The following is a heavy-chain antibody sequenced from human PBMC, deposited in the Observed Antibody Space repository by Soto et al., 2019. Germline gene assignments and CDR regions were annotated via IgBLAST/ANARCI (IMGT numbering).Heavy chain of an antibody. V-gene: IGHV1-3*01. CDR3: ARIAGYCSSTSCSVAGSYYYYYYMDV. CDR1: GYTFTSYA. Sequence: ASVKVSCKASGYTFTSYAIHWVRQDHRQRLEWMGWINAGNGNTKYSQKFQGRVTITRDTSASTAYMELSSLRSEDTAVYYCARIAGYCSSTSCSVAGSYYYYYYMDVWGKGTTVTVSS. CDR2: INAGNGNT. D-gene: IGHD2-2*01. J-gene: IGHJ6*03.